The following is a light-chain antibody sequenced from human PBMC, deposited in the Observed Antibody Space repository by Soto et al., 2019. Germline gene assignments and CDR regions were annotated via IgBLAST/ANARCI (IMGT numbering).Light chain of an antibody. V-gene: IGLV2-14*01. CDR3: SSYSITTLV. Sequence: QSVLTQPASVSGSPGQSLTISCTGTSSDVGGHDYVSWYQQHPGKAPKLIIYEVRNRPSGVSNRFSGSKSGNTASLTISALQAEDEADYYGSSYSITTLVFGTGPKVTVL. CDR1: SSDVGGHDY. J-gene: IGLJ1*01. CDR2: EVR.